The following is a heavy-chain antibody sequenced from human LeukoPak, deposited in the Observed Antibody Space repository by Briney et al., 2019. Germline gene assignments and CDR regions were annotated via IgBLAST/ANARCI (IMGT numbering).Heavy chain of an antibody. D-gene: IGHD6-13*01. CDR3: ARDRAAADLDY. CDR2: IWYDGSNK. J-gene: IGHJ4*02. Sequence: GRSLRLSCAASGFSFSSHGMHWVRQAPGKGLEWVAVIWYDGSNKFYADSVKGRFTISRDNSKNTLYLQMNSLRAEDTAVYYCARDRAAADLDYWGQGTLVTVSS. V-gene: IGHV3-33*01. CDR1: GFSFSSHG.